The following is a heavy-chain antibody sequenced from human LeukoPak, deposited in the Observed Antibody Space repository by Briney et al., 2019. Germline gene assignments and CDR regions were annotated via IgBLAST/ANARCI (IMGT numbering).Heavy chain of an antibody. Sequence: GASVKVSCKASGYTFTSYGISWVRQAPGQGLERMGWISAYNGNTNYAQKPQGRVTMTTDTSTSTAYMELRSLRSDDTAVYYCARDLGYGSGSHNWFDPWGQGTLVTVSS. CDR1: GYTFTSYG. CDR3: ARDLGYGSGSHNWFDP. J-gene: IGHJ5*02. V-gene: IGHV1-18*04. D-gene: IGHD3-10*01. CDR2: ISAYNGNT.